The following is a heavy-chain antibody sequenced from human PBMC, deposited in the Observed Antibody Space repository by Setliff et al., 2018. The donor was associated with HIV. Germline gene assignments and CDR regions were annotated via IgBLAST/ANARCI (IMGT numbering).Heavy chain of an antibody. Sequence: ETLSITCTVSCGSIRSYYWSWIRQPAGKGLEWIGRIYGSGSTTYNPSLESRVTMSVDTSKNQVSLKLNSVTAADAAVYYCARVVPEVVYGAYWFDPWGQGTLVTVSS. CDR3: ARVVPEVVYGAYWFDP. CDR2: IYGSGST. D-gene: IGHD4-17*01. V-gene: IGHV4-4*07. CDR1: CGSIRSYY. J-gene: IGHJ5*02.